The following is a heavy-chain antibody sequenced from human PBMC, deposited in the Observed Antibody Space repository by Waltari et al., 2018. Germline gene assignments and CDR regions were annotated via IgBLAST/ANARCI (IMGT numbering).Heavy chain of an antibody. D-gene: IGHD1-26*01. J-gene: IGHJ4*02. Sequence: DVQLVESGGGLVQPGGSLRLSCAALGFPFSSLRMRCLPQEPGKGLEWVANIKQDGSGKYYVDSGKGRFTIARDNAKNALYLKMNSLRAEDTAVYYCAREYSGSPPPDYWGQGTLVTVSS. CDR1: GFPFSSLR. V-gene: IGHV3-7*01. CDR2: IKQDGSGK. CDR3: AREYSGSPPPDY.